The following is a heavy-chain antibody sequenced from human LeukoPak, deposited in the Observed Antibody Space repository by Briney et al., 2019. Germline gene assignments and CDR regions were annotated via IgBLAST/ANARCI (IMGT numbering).Heavy chain of an antibody. CDR3: ASLLRYFDWLFAFDI. CDR2: IIPIFSTA. D-gene: IGHD3-9*01. Sequence: ASVKVSCKASGGTFSSYAISWVRQAPGQGLEWMGGIIPIFSTANYAQKFQGRVTITADESTSTAYMELSSLRSEDTAVYYCASLLRYFDWLFAFDIWGQGTMVTASS. J-gene: IGHJ3*02. CDR1: GGTFSSYA. V-gene: IGHV1-69*13.